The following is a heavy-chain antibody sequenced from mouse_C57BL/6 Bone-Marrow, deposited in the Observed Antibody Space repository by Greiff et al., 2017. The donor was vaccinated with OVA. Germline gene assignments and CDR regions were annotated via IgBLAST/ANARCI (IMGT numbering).Heavy chain of an antibody. Sequence: EVNVVESGAELVRPGASVKLSCTASGFNIKDDYMHWVKQRPEQGLEWIGWIDPENGDTEYASKFQGKATITADTSSNTAYLQLSSLTSEDTAVYYCTTNWDPFDYWGQGTTLTVSS. CDR3: TTNWDPFDY. V-gene: IGHV14-4*01. CDR2: IDPENGDT. CDR1: GFNIKDDY. J-gene: IGHJ2*01. D-gene: IGHD4-1*01.